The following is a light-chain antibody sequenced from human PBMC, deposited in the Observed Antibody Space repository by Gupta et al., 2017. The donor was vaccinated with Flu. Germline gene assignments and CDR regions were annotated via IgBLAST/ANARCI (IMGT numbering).Light chain of an antibody. CDR1: QSVLYTSNNKNY. Sequence: IVMTKSSSSLAVSLGERATINCKSGQSVLYTSNNKNYLAWYQHKPGQPPKLLIYWASTRESGVPDRFSGSGSGTDFTLTSSSLQAEDVAVYYYQQYYSAPYTFGGGTKVEIK. J-gene: IGKJ4*01. CDR2: WAS. V-gene: IGKV4-1*01. CDR3: QQYYSAPYT.